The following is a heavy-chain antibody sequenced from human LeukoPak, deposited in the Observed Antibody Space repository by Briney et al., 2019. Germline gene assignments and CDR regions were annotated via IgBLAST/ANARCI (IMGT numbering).Heavy chain of an antibody. CDR2: IYSGGTI. J-gene: IGHJ4*02. CDR3: ARDGENHYYDY. CDR1: GFTVSSNH. V-gene: IGHV3-66*01. Sequence: GGSLRLSCAASGFTVSSNHMSWVRQAPGKGLEWVSVIYSGGTIYYADSVKGRFIISRDNSKNTVYLEMNSLRAEDTAVYYCARDGENHYYDYWGQGTLVTV. D-gene: IGHD7-27*01.